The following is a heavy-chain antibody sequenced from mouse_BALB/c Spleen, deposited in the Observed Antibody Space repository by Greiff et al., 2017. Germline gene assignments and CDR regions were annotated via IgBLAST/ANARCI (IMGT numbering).Heavy chain of an antibody. Sequence: VQLQQSGPELVKPGASVKVSCKASGYAFTSYNMYWVKQSHGKSLEWIGYIDPYNGGTSYNQKFKGKATLTVDKSSSTAYMHLNSLTSEDSAVYYCGRRGYGNYEAMDDWGQGTSVTVSS. J-gene: IGHJ4*01. CDR3: GRRGYGNYEAMDD. CDR1: GYAFTSYN. CDR2: IDPYNGGT. D-gene: IGHD2-1*01. V-gene: IGHV1S135*01.